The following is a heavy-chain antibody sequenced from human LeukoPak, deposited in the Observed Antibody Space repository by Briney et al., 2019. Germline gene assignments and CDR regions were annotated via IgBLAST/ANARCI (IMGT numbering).Heavy chain of an antibody. J-gene: IGHJ3*02. CDR3: AGASSYYYDSSGPFDI. D-gene: IGHD3-22*01. CDR1: GGTFSSYA. Sequence: SVKVSCKASGGTFSSYAISWVRQAPGQGLEWMGGIIPIFGTANYAQKFQGRVTITADESTSTAYMELSSLRSEDTAVYYCAGASSYYYDSSGPFDIWGQGTMVTVSS. CDR2: IIPIFGTA. V-gene: IGHV1-69*13.